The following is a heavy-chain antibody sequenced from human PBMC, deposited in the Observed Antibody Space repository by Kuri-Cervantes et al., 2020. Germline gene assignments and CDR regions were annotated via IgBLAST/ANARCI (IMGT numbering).Heavy chain of an antibody. J-gene: IGHJ4*02. CDR2: IIPIFGTA. Sequence: ASVKVSCKASGYNLTNYAISWVRQAPGQGLEWMGGIIPIFGTANYAQKLQGRVTMTTDTSTSTAYMELRSLRSDDTAVYYCARDYGVYSSGRIDYWGQGTLVTVSS. D-gene: IGHD6-19*01. CDR1: GYNLTNYA. CDR3: ARDYGVYSSGRIDY. V-gene: IGHV1-18*01.